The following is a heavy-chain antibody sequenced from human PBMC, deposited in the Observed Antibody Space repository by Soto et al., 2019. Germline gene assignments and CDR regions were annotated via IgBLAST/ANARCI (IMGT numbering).Heavy chain of an antibody. D-gene: IGHD3-22*01. CDR3: ARSDHYYYDSSGYWDY. CDR1: GGSMISYY. V-gene: IGHV4-59*08. Sequence: PSATLSLTCAVSGGSMISYYWSWIRQPPGKGLEWIGYIYYSGSTNYNPSLKSRLTISVDTSKNQFSLKLSSVTAADTAVYYCARSDHYYYDSSGYWDYWGQGTLVTVSS. J-gene: IGHJ4*02. CDR2: IYYSGST.